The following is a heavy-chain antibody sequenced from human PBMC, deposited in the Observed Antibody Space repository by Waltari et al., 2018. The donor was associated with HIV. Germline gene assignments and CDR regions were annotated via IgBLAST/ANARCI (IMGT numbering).Heavy chain of an antibody. CDR1: GFTASRNY. Sequence: EVQLVESGGGLIQPGGSLRLSCAASGFTASRNYMSWVRQAPGKGLEWVSVTYSGGNTYYPESVKVRFTRSRDNSKNTLYLQMNSLRSEDTAVYYCAREGGYCSGVSCYSMDYWGQGTLVTVSS. CDR3: AREGGYCSGVSCYSMDY. CDR2: TYSGGNT. V-gene: IGHV3-53*01. J-gene: IGHJ4*02. D-gene: IGHD2-15*01.